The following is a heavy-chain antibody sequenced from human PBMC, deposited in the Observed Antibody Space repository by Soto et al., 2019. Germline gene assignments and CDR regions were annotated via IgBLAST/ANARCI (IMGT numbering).Heavy chain of an antibody. CDR2: INAGNGNT. D-gene: IGHD3-10*01. CDR3: ASVGFAELWFGEYEPYYFDY. Sequence: ASVKVSCKASGYTFTSYAMHWVRQAPGQRLEWMGWINAGNGNTKYSQKFQGRVTITRDTSASTAYMELSSLRSEDTAVYYCASVGFAELWFGEYEPYYFDYSGKGALVTVSS. CDR1: GYTFTSYA. V-gene: IGHV1-3*01. J-gene: IGHJ4*02.